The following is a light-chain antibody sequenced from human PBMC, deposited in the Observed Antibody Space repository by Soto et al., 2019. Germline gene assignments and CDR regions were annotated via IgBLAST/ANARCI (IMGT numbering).Light chain of an antibody. Sequence: SVLTQPASVSRSPGQSMTVSCTGTSSDVGSYNLVSWYQQHPGKAPKLMIYEGSKRPSGVSNRFSGSKSGNTASLTISGLYAEDEADHPRSSHVGIYALGTW. CDR2: EGS. CDR1: SSDVGSYNL. CDR3: SSHVGIYA. J-gene: IGLJ1*01. V-gene: IGLV2-23*01.